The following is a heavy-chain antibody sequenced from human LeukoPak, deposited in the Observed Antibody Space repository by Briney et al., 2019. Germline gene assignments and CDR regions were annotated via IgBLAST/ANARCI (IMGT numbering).Heavy chain of an antibody. J-gene: IGHJ6*02. V-gene: IGHV4-30-2*01. Sequence: SETLSLTCAVSGGSISSGGYSWSWIRQPPGKGLEWIGYIYHSGSTYYNPSLKSRVTISVDRSKNQFSLKLSSVTAADTAVYYCARSTAAALYGMDVWGQGTMVTVSS. D-gene: IGHD2-15*01. CDR1: GGSISSGGYS. CDR2: IYHSGST. CDR3: ARSTAAALYGMDV.